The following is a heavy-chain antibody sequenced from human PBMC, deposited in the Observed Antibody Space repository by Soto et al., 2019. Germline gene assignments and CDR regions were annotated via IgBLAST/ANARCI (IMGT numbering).Heavy chain of an antibody. Sequence: QVQLVQSGAEEKKPGASVKVSCKASGYTFTSYAMHWVRQAPGQRLEWMGWINAGNGNTKYSQKFQGRVTITRDTSARTAYMELRSLRSEDTAVYYCARSSGYYLIDDYWGQGTLVTVSS. CDR1: GYTFTSYA. V-gene: IGHV1-3*05. J-gene: IGHJ4*02. CDR2: INAGNGNT. CDR3: ARSSGYYLIDDY. D-gene: IGHD3-22*01.